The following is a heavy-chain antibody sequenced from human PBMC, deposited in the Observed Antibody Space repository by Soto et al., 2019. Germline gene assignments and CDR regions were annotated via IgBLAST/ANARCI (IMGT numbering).Heavy chain of an antibody. Sequence: EVQLVESGGGLVQPGGSLRLSCAASGLSFSNRWMHWVRQVPGKGLVWVSHINSDGSTTTYAYSVKGRFTISRDNAKNTVYLQMNSLRAEKKAVYYCARDDYYALDVWGQGTTVTVSS. J-gene: IGHJ6*02. CDR3: ARDDYYALDV. CDR1: GLSFSNRW. CDR2: INSDGSTT. V-gene: IGHV3-74*03.